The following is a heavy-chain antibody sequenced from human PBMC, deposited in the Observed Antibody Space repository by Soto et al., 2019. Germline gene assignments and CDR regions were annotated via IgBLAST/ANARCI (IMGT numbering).Heavy chain of an antibody. CDR2: INHSGST. CDR3: AGFDSGFDY. V-gene: IGHV4-34*01. D-gene: IGHD3-22*01. Sequence: QVQLQQWGAGLLKPSETLSPTCAVYGGSFSGYYWSWIRQPPGKGLEWIGEINHSGSTNYNPSLKSRVTISVDTSKNQFSLKLSSVTAADTAVYYCAGFDSGFDYWGQGTLVTVSS. J-gene: IGHJ4*02. CDR1: GGSFSGYY.